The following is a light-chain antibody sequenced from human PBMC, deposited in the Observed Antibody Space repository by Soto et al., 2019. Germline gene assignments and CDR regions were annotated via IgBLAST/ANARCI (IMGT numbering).Light chain of an antibody. J-gene: IGLJ3*02. V-gene: IGLV4-69*01. Sequence: QSVLTQSPSASASLGASVKLTCTLSSGHSSYAIAWHQQQPEKGPRYLMKLNSDGSHSKGDGIPDRFSGSSSGAERYLTISSLQYEDEADYSCQTWGTGMNWVFGGGTKLTVL. CDR1: SGHSSYA. CDR2: LNSDGSH. CDR3: QTWGTGMNWV.